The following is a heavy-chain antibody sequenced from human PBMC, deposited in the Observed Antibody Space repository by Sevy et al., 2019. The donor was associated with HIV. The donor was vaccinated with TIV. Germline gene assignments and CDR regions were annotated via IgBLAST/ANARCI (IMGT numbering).Heavy chain of an antibody. J-gene: IGHJ4*02. CDR3: ARSARELKYCSGGSCYSVGIDC. CDR2: IIPIFGTA. V-gene: IGHV1-69*06. D-gene: IGHD2-15*01. CDR1: GGTFSSYA. Sequence: ASVKVSCKASGGTFSSYAISWVRQAPGQGLEWMGGIIPIFGTANYAQKFQGRVTITADKSTSTAYMELSSLRSEDTAVDYCARSARELKYCSGGSCYSVGIDCWGQGTLVTVSS.